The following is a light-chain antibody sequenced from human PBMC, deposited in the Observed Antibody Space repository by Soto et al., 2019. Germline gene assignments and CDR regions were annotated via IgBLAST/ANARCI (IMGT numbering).Light chain of an antibody. CDR3: QNYNRAPWT. CDR1: EDISNY. V-gene: IGKV1-27*01. Sequence: DLQMTQSPSSLSASVGDRVTITCRASEDISNYLAWYQQKPGKVPKLLIYGASTLQSGVPSRFSGSGSGTDFTLTISSLQTEDVATYYCQNYNRAPWTFGQGTNVESK. J-gene: IGKJ1*01. CDR2: GAS.